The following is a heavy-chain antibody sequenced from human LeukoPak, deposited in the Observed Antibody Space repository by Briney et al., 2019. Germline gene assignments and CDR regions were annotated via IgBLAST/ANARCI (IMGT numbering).Heavy chain of an antibody. J-gene: IGHJ3*02. CDR2: IYDSGRI. Sequence: SETLSLTCAVSGDSISRSDWWAWSRQPPGKGLEWLGNIYDSGRIYHNPSLQTRVIMSVDSSKNQLSLRLCSVTAMETAVYYFXXXXXXXXXXXSFDIXXXGXLVIVSS. D-gene: IGHD3-3*01. V-gene: IGHV4-28*05. CDR1: GDSISRSDW. CDR3: XXXXXXXXXXXSFDI.